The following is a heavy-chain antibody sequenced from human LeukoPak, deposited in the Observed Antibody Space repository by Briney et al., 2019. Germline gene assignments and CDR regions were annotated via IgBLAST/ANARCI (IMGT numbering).Heavy chain of an antibody. CDR1: GFTFSSYS. CDR2: ISSSSSYI. D-gene: IGHD6-19*01. CDR3: ARGGHSSVGLFDY. V-gene: IGHV3-21*01. Sequence: PGGSLRLSCAASGFTFSSYSMNWVRRAPGKGLEWVSSISSSSSYIYYADSVKGRFTISRDNAKNSLYLQMNSLRAEDTAVYYCARGGHSSVGLFDYWGQGTLVTVSS. J-gene: IGHJ4*02.